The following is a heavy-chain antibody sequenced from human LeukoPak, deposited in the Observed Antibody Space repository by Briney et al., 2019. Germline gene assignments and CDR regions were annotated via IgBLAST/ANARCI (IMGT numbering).Heavy chain of an antibody. CDR1: GGSFSGYY. V-gene: IGHV4-34*01. CDR3: AREERYSSGWGRPWYYWYFDL. CDR2: INHSGST. Sequence: KASETLSLTCAVYGGSFSGYYWSWIRQPPGKGLEWIGEINHSGSTNYNPSLKSRVTISVDTSKNQFSLKLSSVTAADTAVYYCAREERYSSGWGRPWYYWYFDLWGRGTLVTVSS. D-gene: IGHD6-19*01. J-gene: IGHJ2*01.